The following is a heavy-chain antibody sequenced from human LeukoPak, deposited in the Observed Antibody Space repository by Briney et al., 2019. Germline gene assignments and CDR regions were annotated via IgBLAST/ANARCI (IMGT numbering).Heavy chain of an antibody. CDR3: AREGYDSSGYYSNIDY. Sequence: SETLSLTCTVSGSSISSGDYYWSWIRQPPGKGLEWIGYIYYSGSTYYNPSLKSRVTISVDTSKNQFSLKLSSVTAADTAVYYCAREGYDSSGYYSNIDYWGQGTLVTVSS. D-gene: IGHD3-22*01. J-gene: IGHJ4*02. CDR2: IYYSGST. CDR1: GSSISSGDYY. V-gene: IGHV4-30-4*01.